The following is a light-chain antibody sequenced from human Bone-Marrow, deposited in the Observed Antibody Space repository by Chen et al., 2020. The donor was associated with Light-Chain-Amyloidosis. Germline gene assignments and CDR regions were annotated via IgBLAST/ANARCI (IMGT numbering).Light chain of an antibody. CDR3: QSADSSGTYEVI. V-gene: IGLV3-25*03. J-gene: IGLJ2*01. CDR2: RDT. Sequence: SYELTQPPSVSVSPGQTARITCSGDDLPTKYAYWYQQKPGQAPVLVIHRDTERPSGISERFSGWSSGTTATLAIRRVQAEDEADYHCQSADSSGTYEVIFGGGTKLTVL. CDR1: DLPTKY.